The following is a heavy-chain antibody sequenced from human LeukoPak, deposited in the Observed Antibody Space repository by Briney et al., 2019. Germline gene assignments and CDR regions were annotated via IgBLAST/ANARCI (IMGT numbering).Heavy chain of an antibody. CDR3: ARARNEKSIDY. D-gene: IGHD1-1*01. Sequence: GGSLRLSCAASGFTFSSYSMNWVRQAPGKGLEWVLSISSSSSYIYYADSVKGRFTISRDNAKNSLYLQMNSLRAEDTAVYYCARARNEKSIDYWGQGTLVTVSS. CDR1: GFTFSSYS. V-gene: IGHV3-21*01. J-gene: IGHJ4*02. CDR2: ISSSSSYI.